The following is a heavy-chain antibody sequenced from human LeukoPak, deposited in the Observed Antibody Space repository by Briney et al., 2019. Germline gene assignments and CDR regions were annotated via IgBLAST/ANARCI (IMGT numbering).Heavy chain of an antibody. D-gene: IGHD6-19*01. CDR1: GGSISSSSYY. J-gene: IGHJ6*03. Sequence: PSETLSLTCTVSGGSISSSSYYWGWIRQPPGKGLEWIGGIYYSGSTYYNPSLKSRVTISVDTSKNQFSLKLSSVTAADTAVYYCAAKPSSGWQDYYYYYYMDVWGKGTTVTVSS. CDR3: AAKPSSGWQDYYYYYYMDV. V-gene: IGHV4-39*07. CDR2: IYYSGST.